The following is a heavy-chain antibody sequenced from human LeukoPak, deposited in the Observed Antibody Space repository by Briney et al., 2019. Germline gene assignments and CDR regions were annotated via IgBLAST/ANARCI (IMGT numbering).Heavy chain of an antibody. V-gene: IGHV4-30-4*01. Sequence: SQTLSLTCTVSGGSISSGDYYWSWIRQPPGKGLEWIGYIYYSGSTYHNPSLKSRVTISVDTSKNQFSLELSSVTAADTAVYYCARGGLVASYFDYWGQGTLVTVSS. D-gene: IGHD5-12*01. CDR1: GGSISSGDYY. CDR3: ARGGLVASYFDY. J-gene: IGHJ4*02. CDR2: IYYSGST.